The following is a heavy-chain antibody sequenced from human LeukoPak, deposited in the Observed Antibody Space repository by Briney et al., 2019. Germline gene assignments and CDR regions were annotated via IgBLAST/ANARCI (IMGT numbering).Heavy chain of an antibody. V-gene: IGHV4-59*11. Sequence: PSETLSLTCSVSGGSISSLYWCWIRQPPGKGLEWIGYIYYSGSTNYNPSLKSRVTISVDTSKNQFSLKLSSVTAADTAVYYCARGAYSSSSGYYFDYWGQGTLVTVSS. CDR3: ARGAYSSSSGYYFDY. D-gene: IGHD6-6*01. CDR1: GGSISSLY. CDR2: IYYSGST. J-gene: IGHJ4*02.